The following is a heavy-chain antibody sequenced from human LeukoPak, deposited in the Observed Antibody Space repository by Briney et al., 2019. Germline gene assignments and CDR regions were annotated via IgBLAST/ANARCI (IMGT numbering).Heavy chain of an antibody. CDR2: IYYSGST. D-gene: IGHD4-17*01. Sequence: SETLSLTCTVSGGSISSGGYYWSWIRQHPGTGLEWIGYIYYSGSTYYNPSLKSRVTISVDTSKNQFSLKLSSVTAADTAVYYCARGFYGDYQFDYWGQGTLVTVSS. J-gene: IGHJ4*02. CDR1: GGSISSGGYY. CDR3: ARGFYGDYQFDY. V-gene: IGHV4-31*03.